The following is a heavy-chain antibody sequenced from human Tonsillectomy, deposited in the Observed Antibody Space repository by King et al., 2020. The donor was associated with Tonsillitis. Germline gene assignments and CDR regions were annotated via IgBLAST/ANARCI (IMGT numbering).Heavy chain of an antibody. D-gene: IGHD3-3*01. V-gene: IGHV2-70*01. Sequence: VTLKESGPALVKPTQTLTLTCTFSGFSLSTSGKCVSWIRQPPGKALEWLALIDWDDDTYYSTSLRTRLTISTDTSKNQVVLTMTNMDPVDTATYYCARINNDFWSGYADYWGQGALVTVSS. CDR1: GFSLSTSGKC. CDR3: ARINNDFWSGYADY. J-gene: IGHJ4*02. CDR2: IDWDDDT.